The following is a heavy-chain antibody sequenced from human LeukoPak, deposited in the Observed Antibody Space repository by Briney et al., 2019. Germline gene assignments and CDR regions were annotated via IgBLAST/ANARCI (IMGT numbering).Heavy chain of an antibody. Sequence: GGSLRLSCAASGFTFDDDTMHWVRQTPGRGLEWVSFITWKSHRTHYADSVKGRFTVSRDNSKGSLYLQMNSLRTEDTGLYHCASEVGYRSLGYLGQGTLVTVSS. D-gene: IGHD3-3*01. CDR2: ITWKSHRT. CDR3: ASEVGYRSLGY. CDR1: GFTFDDDT. V-gene: IGHV3-43*01. J-gene: IGHJ4*02.